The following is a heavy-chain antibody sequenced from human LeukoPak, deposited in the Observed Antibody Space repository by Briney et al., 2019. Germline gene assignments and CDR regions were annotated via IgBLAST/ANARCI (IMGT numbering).Heavy chain of an antibody. D-gene: IGHD5-18*01. CDR3: ARRGYRYGFDY. CDR2: IYASGIT. Sequence: SETLSLTCTVSGGSISSGNYYWSWIRLPAGKGLEWIGRIYASGITKYNPSLKSRVTISVDTSKNQFSLKLNSVTAADTAVYYCARRGYRYGFDYWGQGSLVTVSS. CDR1: GGSISSGNYY. J-gene: IGHJ4*02. V-gene: IGHV4-61*02.